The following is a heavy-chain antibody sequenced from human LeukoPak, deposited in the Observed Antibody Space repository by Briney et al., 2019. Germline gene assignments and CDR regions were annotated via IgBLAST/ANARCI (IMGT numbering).Heavy chain of an antibody. CDR1: GFTFSSYA. Sequence: GVSLRLSCAASGFTFSSYAMSWVRQAPGKGLEWVSGISGSGDNTYYADSVKGRFTISRDNSKNMLYVQVNSLGTEDTAAYYCAKGSYYDSSGSFYFDYWGQGTLVTVSS. CDR2: ISGSGDNT. CDR3: AKGSYYDSSGSFYFDY. D-gene: IGHD3-22*01. J-gene: IGHJ4*02. V-gene: IGHV3-23*01.